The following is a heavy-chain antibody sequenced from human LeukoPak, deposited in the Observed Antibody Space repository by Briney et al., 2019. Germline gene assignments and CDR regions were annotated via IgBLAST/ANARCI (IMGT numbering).Heavy chain of an antibody. CDR1: GYSFTSYW. D-gene: IGHD1-26*01. V-gene: IGHV5-51*01. J-gene: IGHJ4*02. Sequence: GESLKISCKGAGYSFTSYWIGWVRQMPGKGLEWMGIIYPGDSDTRYSPSFQGQVTISADKSISTAYLQWSSLKASDTAMYYCARRRDLYSGSYYPFDYWGQGTLVTVSS. CDR3: ARRRDLYSGSYYPFDY. CDR2: IYPGDSDT.